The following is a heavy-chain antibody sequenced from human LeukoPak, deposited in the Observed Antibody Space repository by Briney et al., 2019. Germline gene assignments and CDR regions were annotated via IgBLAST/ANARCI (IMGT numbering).Heavy chain of an antibody. D-gene: IGHD3-3*01. V-gene: IGHV4-34*01. CDR3: ARVKYYDFWSGYQNNNWFDP. Sequence: SETLSLTCAVYGGSFSGYYWSWIRQPPGKGLEWIGEINHSGSTNYNPTLKSRVTISVDTSKNQFSLKLSSVTAADTAVYYCARVKYYDFWSGYQNNNWFDPWGQGTLVTVSS. J-gene: IGHJ5*02. CDR2: INHSGST. CDR1: GGSFSGYY.